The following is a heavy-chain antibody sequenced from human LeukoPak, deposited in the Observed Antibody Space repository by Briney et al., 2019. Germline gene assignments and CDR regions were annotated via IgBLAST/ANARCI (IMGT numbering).Heavy chain of an antibody. CDR1: GVSFSGYY. CDR3: ARGLHSSGYKPYYYYYGMDV. D-gene: IGHD3-22*01. CDR2: INHSGST. J-gene: IGHJ6*02. Sequence: LETLSLTCAVYGVSFSGYYWSWIRQPPGKGLEWIGEINHSGSTNYNPSLKSRVTISVDTSKNQFSLKLSSVTAADTAVYYCARGLHSSGYKPYYYYYGMDVWGQGTTVTVSS. V-gene: IGHV4-34*01.